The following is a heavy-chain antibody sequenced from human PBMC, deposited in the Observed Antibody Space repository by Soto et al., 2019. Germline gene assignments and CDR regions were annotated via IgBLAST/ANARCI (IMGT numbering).Heavy chain of an antibody. CDR3: GKGLEETPVVADYFQR. Sequence: EVQLLESGGGLVQPGGSLRLSCAASGFTFSTYAMSWVRQAPGKGLEWVSTISGSGGSTFYADSVKGRFTISRDNAKNALCLQRRRRRAEDTAVYYGGKGLEETPVVADYFQRWGQGTLVTVSS. CDR1: GFTFSTYA. V-gene: IGHV3-23*01. CDR2: ISGSGGST. D-gene: IGHD4-17*01. J-gene: IGHJ1*01.